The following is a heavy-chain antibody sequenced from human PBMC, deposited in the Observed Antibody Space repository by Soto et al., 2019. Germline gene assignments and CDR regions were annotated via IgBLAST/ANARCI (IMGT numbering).Heavy chain of an antibody. Sequence: GESLKISCQGSGYSFTSYWIGWVRQMPGKGLEWMGIIYPGDSDTRYSPSFQGQVTISADKSISTAYLQWSSLKASDTAMYYCARSGYYYDTSGSLGAFDIWGQGTMVTVSS. J-gene: IGHJ3*02. V-gene: IGHV5-51*01. CDR3: ARSGYYYDTSGSLGAFDI. CDR2: IYPGDSDT. CDR1: GYSFTSYW. D-gene: IGHD3-22*01.